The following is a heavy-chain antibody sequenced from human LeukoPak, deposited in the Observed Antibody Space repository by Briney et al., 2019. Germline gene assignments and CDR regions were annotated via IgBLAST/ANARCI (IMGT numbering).Heavy chain of an antibody. CDR1: GFTFRSYW. V-gene: IGHV3-74*01. CDR2: INNDGNNI. D-gene: IGHD2-15*01. CDR3: ARASGSNVASGH. J-gene: IGHJ4*02. Sequence: GGSLRLSCAASGFTFRSYWMHWVRQAPGKGLEWVSRINNDGNNIIYADSVKGRFTISRDNAKNTLYLEMNSLRAEDSAVYYCARASGSNVASGHRGQGTLVIVSS.